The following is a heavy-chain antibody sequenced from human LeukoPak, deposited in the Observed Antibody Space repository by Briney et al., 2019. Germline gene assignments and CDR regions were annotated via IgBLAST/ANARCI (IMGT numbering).Heavy chain of an antibody. CDR2: IYYSGST. J-gene: IGHJ4*02. Sequence: PSETLSLTCTVSGGSISNADHYWSWIRQPPGKGLEWIGYIYYSGSTYYNPSLKSRVTISVDTSKNQFSLNLSSVTAADTAVYCCARDNKWLQDYWGQGTLVTVSS. D-gene: IGHD3-22*01. V-gene: IGHV4-30-4*01. CDR3: ARDNKWLQDY. CDR1: GGSISNADHY.